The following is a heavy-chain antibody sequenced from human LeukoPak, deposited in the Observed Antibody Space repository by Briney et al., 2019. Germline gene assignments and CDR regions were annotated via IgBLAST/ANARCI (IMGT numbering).Heavy chain of an antibody. CDR1: GYTFTGYY. D-gene: IGHD3-10*01. V-gene: IGHV1-2*02. CDR3: AIIVWFGDLDAFDI. Sequence: SVKVSCKASGYTFTGYYMHWVRQAPGHGLEWMGWINPNRGGTNYAQKLQGRVTMTTDTSTSTAYMELRSLRADDTGVYYCAIIVWFGDLDAFDIWGQGTMVTVSS. CDR2: INPNRGGT. J-gene: IGHJ3*02.